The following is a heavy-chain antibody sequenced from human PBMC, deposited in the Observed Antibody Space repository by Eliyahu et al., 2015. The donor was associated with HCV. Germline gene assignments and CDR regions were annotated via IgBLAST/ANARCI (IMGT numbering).Heavy chain of an antibody. Sequence: QVQLQESGPGLVKPSETLSLTCTVSGGSISSYYWSWIRQPAGKGLEWIGRIYTSGSTNYNPSLKSRVTMSVDTSKNQFSLKLSSVTAADTAVYYCARDVDYYDSSGYWYYFDYWGQGTLVTVSS. D-gene: IGHD3-22*01. CDR2: IYTSGST. CDR1: GGSISSYY. J-gene: IGHJ4*02. CDR3: ARDVDYYDSSGYWYYFDY. V-gene: IGHV4-4*07.